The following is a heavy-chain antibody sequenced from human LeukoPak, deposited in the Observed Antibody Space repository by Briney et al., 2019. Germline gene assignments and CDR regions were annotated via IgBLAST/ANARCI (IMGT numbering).Heavy chain of an antibody. CDR1: GYAFTSYY. CDR2: INPSGGST. Sequence: ASVNVSCKASGYAFTSYYMHWVRHGPGQGLEWMGIINPSGGSTSYAQKFQGRVTMTRDTSTSTVYMELSSLRSEDTAVYYCARADGYDWAVGYWGQGTLVTVSS. D-gene: IGHD5-12*01. V-gene: IGHV1-46*01. J-gene: IGHJ4*02. CDR3: ARADGYDWAVGY.